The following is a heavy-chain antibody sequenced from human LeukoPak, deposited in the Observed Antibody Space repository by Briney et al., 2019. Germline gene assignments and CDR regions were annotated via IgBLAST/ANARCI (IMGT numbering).Heavy chain of an antibody. D-gene: IGHD4-17*01. CDR1: GFTFSNYA. V-gene: IGHV3-23*01. CDR2: ISDSGGST. CDR3: AKGGDYGDYDATPLDY. Sequence: GGSLRLSCAASGFTFSNYAMSWVRQAPGKGLEWVSSISDSGGSTFYADSVKGRFTISRDNSKNTLYLQMNSLWAEDTAVYYCAKGGDYGDYDATPLDYWGQGTLVTVSS. J-gene: IGHJ4*02.